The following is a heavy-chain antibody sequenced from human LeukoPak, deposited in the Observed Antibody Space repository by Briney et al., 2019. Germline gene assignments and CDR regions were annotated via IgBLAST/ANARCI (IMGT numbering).Heavy chain of an antibody. D-gene: IGHD1-26*01. CDR2: IWYDGSNK. Sequence: PGRSLRLSCAASGFTFSSYGMHWVRQAPGKGLEWVAVIWYDGSNKYYADSVKGRFTISRDNSKNTLYLQMNSLSAEDTAVYYCARPTYSGSYYWFDYWGQGTLVTVSS. CDR1: GFTFSSYG. V-gene: IGHV3-33*01. CDR3: ARPTYSGSYYWFDY. J-gene: IGHJ4*02.